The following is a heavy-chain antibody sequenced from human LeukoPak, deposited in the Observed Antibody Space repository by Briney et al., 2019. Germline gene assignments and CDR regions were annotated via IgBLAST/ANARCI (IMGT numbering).Heavy chain of an antibody. J-gene: IGHJ6*02. Sequence: SGTLSLTCAISVGSINSGNWWSWVRQSPGKGLEWIGEIYHNGTPNYNPSLKSRVTISADTFKNHFSLKMTSVTAADTAVYYCATAPILRGEGGEHYKYGMDVWGQGTTVIVSS. D-gene: IGHD2-2*02. CDR1: VGSINSGNW. CDR3: ATAPILRGEGGEHYKYGMDV. CDR2: IYHNGTP. V-gene: IGHV4-4*02.